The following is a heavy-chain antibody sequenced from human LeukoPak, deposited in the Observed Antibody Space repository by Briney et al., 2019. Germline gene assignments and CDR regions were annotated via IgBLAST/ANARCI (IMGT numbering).Heavy chain of an antibody. V-gene: IGHV1-24*01. D-gene: IGHD6-19*01. CDR3: AKDRVQQWLVLGFDY. Sequence: ASVKVSCKVSGYTLTDLCMHWVRQAPGKGLEWMGGFDPEDGETNYAQKFQGRVTMTEDTSTDTAYMELSSLRSDDTAVYYCAKDRVQQWLVLGFDYWGQGTLATVPA. J-gene: IGHJ4*02. CDR2: FDPEDGET. CDR1: GYTLTDLC.